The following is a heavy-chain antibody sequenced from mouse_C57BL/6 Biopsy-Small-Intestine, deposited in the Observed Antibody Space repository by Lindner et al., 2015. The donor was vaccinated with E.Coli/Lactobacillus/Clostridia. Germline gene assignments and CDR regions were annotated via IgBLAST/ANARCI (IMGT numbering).Heavy chain of an antibody. CDR2: IYPGGGYT. CDR3: ARWLRNFDY. J-gene: IGHJ2*01. Sequence: VQLQESGAELVRPGTSVKMSCKASGYTFTNYWIGWAKQRPGHGLEWIGDIYPGGGYTNYNEKFKGKATLTVDQSSSTAYMQLNSLTSEDSAVYYCARWLRNFDYWGQGTTLTVSS. V-gene: IGHV1-63*01. CDR1: GYTFTNYW. D-gene: IGHD2-2*01.